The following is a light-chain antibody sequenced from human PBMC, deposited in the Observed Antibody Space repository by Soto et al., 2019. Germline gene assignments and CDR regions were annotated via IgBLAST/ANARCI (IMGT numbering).Light chain of an antibody. CDR1: QSISSW. V-gene: IGKV1-5*03. Sequence: DIQMTQSPSTLSASVGDRVTITCRASQSISSWLAWYQQKPGKAPKLLIYEASSLESGVPSRFSGRGSGTEFTLTISSLQPDDFANYYCQQYNSYSWTFGQGTKVEIK. CDR3: QQYNSYSWT. J-gene: IGKJ1*01. CDR2: EAS.